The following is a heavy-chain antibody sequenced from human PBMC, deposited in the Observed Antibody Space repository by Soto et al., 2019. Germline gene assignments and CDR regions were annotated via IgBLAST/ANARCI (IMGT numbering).Heavy chain of an antibody. CDR1: GTSISSYY. CDR2: SHYSGTT. J-gene: IGHJ4*02. CDR3: ARYNSYAMDY. V-gene: IGHV4-59*01. D-gene: IGHD2-2*01. Sequence: SETLSLTCTVSGTSISSYYWSWIRQPPGKGLEWIANSHYSGTTNYNPSLASRVTLSVDTSKNQFSLKMTSVTAADRAMYFCARYNSYAMDYWGRGTLVTVSS.